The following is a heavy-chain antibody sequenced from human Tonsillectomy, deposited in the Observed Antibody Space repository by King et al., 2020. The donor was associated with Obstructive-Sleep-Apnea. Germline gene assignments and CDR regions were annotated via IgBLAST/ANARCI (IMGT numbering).Heavy chain of an antibody. CDR1: GGTFSSYA. D-gene: IGHD3-22*01. CDR2: IIPIFGTT. Sequence: QLVQSGAEVKKPGSSVKVSCKASGGTFSSYAISWVRQAPGQGLEWMGGIIPIFGTTNYAQKFQGRVTITADESTSTAYMELSSRRSEDTAVYYCARDRGDSSGYYYFGMDVWGQGTTVTVSS. J-gene: IGHJ6*02. CDR3: ARDRGDSSGYYYFGMDV. V-gene: IGHV1-69*01.